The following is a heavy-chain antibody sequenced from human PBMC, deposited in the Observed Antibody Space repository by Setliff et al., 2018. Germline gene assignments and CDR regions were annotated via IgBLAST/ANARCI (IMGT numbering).Heavy chain of an antibody. J-gene: IGHJ4*02. CDR1: GHTFITFG. V-gene: IGHV1-18*01. Sequence: ASVQVSCKASGHTFITFGISWVRRAPGQGLEWMGWISAYSDDTKCAEKFQGRVTMTMDTSTGTAYMELRSLRSDDTAVYICAYDSSGYYPGYWGQGTLVTVSS. D-gene: IGHD3-22*01. CDR2: ISAYSDDT. CDR3: AYDSSGYYPGY.